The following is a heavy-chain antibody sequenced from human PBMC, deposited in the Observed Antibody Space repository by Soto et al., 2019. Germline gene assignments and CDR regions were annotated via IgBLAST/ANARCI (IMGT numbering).Heavy chain of an antibody. J-gene: IGHJ4*02. CDR1: GFTFGDYA. V-gene: IGHV3-49*05. CDR3: TRGYYYDSSGSPDY. CDR2: IRSKAYGGTT. D-gene: IGHD3-22*01. Sequence: EVQLVESGGGLVKPGRSLRLSCTASGFTFGDYAMSWFRQAPGKGLEWVGFIRSKAYGGTTEYAASVKGRFTISRDDSKSIAYLQMNSLKTEDTAVYYCTRGYYYDSSGSPDYWGQGTLVTVSS.